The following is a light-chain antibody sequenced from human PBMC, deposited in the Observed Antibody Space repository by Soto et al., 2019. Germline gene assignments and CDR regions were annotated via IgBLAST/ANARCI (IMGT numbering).Light chain of an antibody. V-gene: IGKV1-39*01. CDR1: QTISIY. CDR2: AAS. CDR3: QQSYITPHT. J-gene: IGKJ1*01. Sequence: DIQMTQSPSSLSASVGDRVTITCRASQTISIYLNWYQQKPGKPPKLLIYAASNLQSGVPSRFSGSGSGTDFTLTISSLQPGDFATYYCQQSYITPHTFGQGIKVDIK.